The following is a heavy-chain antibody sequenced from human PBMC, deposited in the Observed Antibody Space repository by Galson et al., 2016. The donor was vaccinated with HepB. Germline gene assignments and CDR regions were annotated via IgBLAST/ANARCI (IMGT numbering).Heavy chain of an antibody. J-gene: IGHJ6*02. Sequence: TLSLTCAVYGGSFSGYNWTWIRQPPGKGLEWIGEIHHSGGTIYNPSLKSRITMSVDTSKNQLSLSLRSVTAADTAMYYCARPRSGLVGGNYYMDVWGQGTTVTISS. V-gene: IGHV4-34*01. D-gene: IGHD6-19*01. CDR2: IHHSGGT. CDR3: ARPRSGLVGGNYYMDV. CDR1: GGSFSGYN.